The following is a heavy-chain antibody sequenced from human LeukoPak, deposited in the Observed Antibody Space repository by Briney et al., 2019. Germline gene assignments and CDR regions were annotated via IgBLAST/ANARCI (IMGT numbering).Heavy chain of an antibody. Sequence: RRASVKVSCKASGYTFTSYAMHWVRQAPGQRLEWMGWINAGDGNTKYSQKFQGRVTITRDTSASTAYMELSSLRSEDTAVYYCARAPLVRGVPQLFDYWGQGTLVTVSS. J-gene: IGHJ4*02. V-gene: IGHV1-3*01. CDR3: ARAPLVRGVPQLFDY. CDR2: INAGDGNT. CDR1: GYTFTSYA. D-gene: IGHD3-10*01.